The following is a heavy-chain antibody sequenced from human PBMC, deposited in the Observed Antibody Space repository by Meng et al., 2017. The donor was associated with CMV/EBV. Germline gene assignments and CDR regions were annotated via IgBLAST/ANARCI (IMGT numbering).Heavy chain of an antibody. CDR2: IDENGSSV. V-gene: IGHV3-74*01. J-gene: IGHJ4*01. D-gene: IGHD3-16*01. CDR1: GLSMRFFW. CDR3: ARGLEEGLGWEMGY. Sequence: VQLVEAGGGLVLPGGSLRLSWGVSGLSMRFFWMHWVRQVPGKGLEWLSRIDENGSSVSYADSVRGRFTISRDDAKNTLFLQMNSLRVEDTAVYYCARGLEEGLGWEMGYWGHGTLVTVSS.